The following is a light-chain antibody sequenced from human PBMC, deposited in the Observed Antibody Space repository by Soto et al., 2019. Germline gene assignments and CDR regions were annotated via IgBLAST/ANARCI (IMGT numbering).Light chain of an antibody. CDR2: GAS. J-gene: IGKJ4*01. V-gene: IGKV3D-15*01. CDR3: QQYRNWPVT. CDR1: QLVNSRY. Sequence: EIVLTQSPGILSMSPGESATLLCRASQLVNSRYLAWYQQKPGQAPRLLIYGASRRATGIPARFSGSESGTEFILTISSLQSEDVAVYYCQQYRNWPVTFGGGTKV.